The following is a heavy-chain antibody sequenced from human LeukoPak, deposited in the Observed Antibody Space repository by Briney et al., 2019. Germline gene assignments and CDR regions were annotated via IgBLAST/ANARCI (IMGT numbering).Heavy chain of an antibody. CDR1: GGSFSDYF. D-gene: IGHD2-15*01. Sequence: SETLSLTCAVYGGSFSDYFWSWVRQPPGRGLEWIGEINQSGSSTYNPSLKSRVTMSVDTSKNQLSLQMTSVTAADTAVYYCASIHQVRGSHTLDIWGQGTMVTVSS. CDR3: ASIHQVRGSHTLDI. V-gene: IGHV4-34*01. CDR2: INQSGSS. J-gene: IGHJ3*02.